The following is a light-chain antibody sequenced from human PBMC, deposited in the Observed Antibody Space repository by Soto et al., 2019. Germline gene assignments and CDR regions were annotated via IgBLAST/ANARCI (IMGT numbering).Light chain of an antibody. J-gene: IGKJ5*01. V-gene: IGKV3D-20*02. CDR1: QTVSNRY. CDR2: DAS. CDR3: QQRSNWPPIT. Sequence: EIVLPQSPATRSLSPGERVTLSCEGSQTVSNRYLAWYQQKPGLAPRLVIEDASSRATGIPARFSGSGSGTDFTLTISSLEPEDFAVYYCQQRSNWPPITFGQGTRLEIK.